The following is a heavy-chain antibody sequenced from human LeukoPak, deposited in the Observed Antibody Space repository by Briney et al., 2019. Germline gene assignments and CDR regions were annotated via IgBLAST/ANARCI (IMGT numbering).Heavy chain of an antibody. CDR3: AREGDYGDYLPVDFDY. V-gene: IGHV1-18*01. J-gene: IGHJ4*02. D-gene: IGHD4-17*01. CDR1: GGTFTSYS. Sequence: ASVKVSCKASGGTFTSYSISWVRQAPGQGLEWMGWISAYNGNTNYAQKLQGRVTMTTDTSTSTAYMELRSLRSDDTAVYYCAREGDYGDYLPVDFDYWGQGTLVTVSS. CDR2: ISAYNGNT.